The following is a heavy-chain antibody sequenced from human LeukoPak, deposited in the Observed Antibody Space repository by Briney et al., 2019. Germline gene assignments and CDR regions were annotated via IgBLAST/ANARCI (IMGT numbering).Heavy chain of an antibody. CDR3: AREEYGFDH. J-gene: IGHJ5*02. V-gene: IGHV1-2*02. CDR2: INPKSGGT. Sequence: ASVTVSCKASGYTFTGYYMHWVRQAPGQGLEWMGWINPKSGGTNYAQKFQGRVTMTRHTSIHTAYMELSRLRSDDTAVYYCAREEYGFDHWGQGTLVTVSS. D-gene: IGHD2-2*01. CDR1: GYTFTGYY.